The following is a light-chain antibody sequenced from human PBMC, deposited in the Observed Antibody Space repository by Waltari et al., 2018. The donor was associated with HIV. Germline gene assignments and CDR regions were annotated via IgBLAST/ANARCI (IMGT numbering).Light chain of an antibody. J-gene: IGLJ2*01. V-gene: IGLV1-44*01. CDR3: TAWDDSLNGRV. CDR2: SNN. CDR1: SSNLGGNT. Sequence: QSVPTQPPSASGTPGQRVTISCSGSSSNLGGNTVNWYQQLPGTAPKLLIYSNNQRPSGVPDRFSGSKSGTSASLAISGLQSEDEADYYCTAWDDSLNGRVFGGGTKLTVL.